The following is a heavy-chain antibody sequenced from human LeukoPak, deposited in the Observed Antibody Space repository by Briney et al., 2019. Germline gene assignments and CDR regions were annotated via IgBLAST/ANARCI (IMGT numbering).Heavy chain of an antibody. V-gene: IGHV3-30*03. D-gene: IGHD3-22*01. CDR3: ARVGNDSRSSYFDY. Sequence: GGSLRLSCAASGFTFSSYGMHWVRQAPGKGLEWVAVISYDGSNKYYADSVKGRFTISRENAKNSLYLQMNSLRAGDTAVYYCARVGNDSRSSYFDYWGQGTLVTVSS. CDR2: ISYDGSNK. CDR1: GFTFSSYG. J-gene: IGHJ4*02.